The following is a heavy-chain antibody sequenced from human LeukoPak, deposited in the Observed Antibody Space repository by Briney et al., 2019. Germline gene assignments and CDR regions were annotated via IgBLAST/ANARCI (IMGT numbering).Heavy chain of an antibody. CDR2: IKQDGSEK. D-gene: IGHD6-13*01. CDR3: ARDQQALTRFYYYYYYMDV. CDR1: GFTFHSHS. V-gene: IGHV3-7*01. Sequence: GGSLRLSCAASGFTFHSHSMNWVRQAPGKGLEWVANIKQDGSEKYYVDSVKGRFTISRDSAKNSLYLQMNSLRAEDTAVYYCARDQQALTRFYYYYYYMDVWGKGTTVTVSS. J-gene: IGHJ6*03.